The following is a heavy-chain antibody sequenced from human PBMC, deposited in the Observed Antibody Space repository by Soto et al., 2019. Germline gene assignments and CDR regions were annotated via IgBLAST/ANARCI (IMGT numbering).Heavy chain of an antibody. CDR2: INHSGST. V-gene: IGHV4-34*01. CDR1: GGSFSGYY. CDR3: ARPSYGLRPYYYYYYGMDV. Sequence: SETLSLTCAVYGGSFSGYYWSWIRQPPGKGLEWIGEINHSGSTNYNPSLKSRVTISVDTSKNQFSLKLSSVTAADTAVYYCARPSYGLRPYYYYYYGMDVWGQETTVTVSS. J-gene: IGHJ6*02. D-gene: IGHD5-12*01.